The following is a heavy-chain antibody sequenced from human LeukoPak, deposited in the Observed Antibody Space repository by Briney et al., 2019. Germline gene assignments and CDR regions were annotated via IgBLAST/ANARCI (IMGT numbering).Heavy chain of an antibody. CDR1: GFTFSSYG. Sequence: GGSLRLSCAASGFTFSSYGMHWVRQAPGKGLEWVAVISYDGSNKYYADSVKGRFTISRDNSKNTLYLQMNSPRAEDTAVYYCAKDMSLPHYGMDVWGRGTTVTVSS. CDR3: AKDMSLPHYGMDV. CDR2: ISYDGSNK. D-gene: IGHD3-10*02. J-gene: IGHJ6*02. V-gene: IGHV3-30*18.